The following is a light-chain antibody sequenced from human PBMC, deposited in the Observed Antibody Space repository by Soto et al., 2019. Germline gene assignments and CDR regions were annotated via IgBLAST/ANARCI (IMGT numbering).Light chain of an antibody. V-gene: IGKV3-15*01. CDR1: QNVGID. Sequence: EIVMTQSPATLSVSPGERATLSCRASQNVGIDLAWFQQKPGQAPRLLIYGTSIRATGIPARFSASGSGTEFTLTINSLQSGDFAVYYCQQCNDWPLTFGGGTKVEIK. CDR3: QQCNDWPLT. CDR2: GTS. J-gene: IGKJ4*01.